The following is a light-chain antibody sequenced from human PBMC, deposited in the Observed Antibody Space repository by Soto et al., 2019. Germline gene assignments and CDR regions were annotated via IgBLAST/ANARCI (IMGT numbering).Light chain of an antibody. V-gene: IGLV1-51*02. CDR2: ENY. CDR1: SSNIGNNF. J-gene: IGLJ2*01. CDR3: ATYDSNLDVGV. Sequence: QSVLTQPPSVSAAPGQTVTISCSGTSSNIGNNFVSWYQHLSGTAPKLLIYENYKRPSGVPDRFSGSKSGTSATLGITGLQTGDEADYYRATYDSNLDVGVFGGGTKVTVL.